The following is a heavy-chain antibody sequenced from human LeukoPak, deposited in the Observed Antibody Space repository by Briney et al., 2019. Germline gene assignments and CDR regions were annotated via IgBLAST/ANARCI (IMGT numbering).Heavy chain of an antibody. Sequence: ASVKVSCKASGYTFTSYAMNWVRQAPGQGLEWMGWINTNTGNPTYAQGFTGRFVFSLDTSVSTAYLQISSLRAEDTAVYYCAREGGVRGVIISSWFDPWGQGTLVTVSS. CDR2: INTNTGNP. D-gene: IGHD3-10*01. J-gene: IGHJ5*02. CDR3: AREGGVRGVIISSWFDP. V-gene: IGHV7-4-1*02. CDR1: GYTFTSYA.